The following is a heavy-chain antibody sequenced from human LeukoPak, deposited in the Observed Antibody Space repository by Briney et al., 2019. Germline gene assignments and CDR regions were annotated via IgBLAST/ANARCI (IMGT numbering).Heavy chain of an antibody. CDR3: GREPRYRPIDY. CDR2: ISPYSGNT. Sequence: ASVKVSCKASGYTFISYSLTWVRQAPGQGLEWMGWISPYSGNTNYAENFQDRVTLTTDTSTGTAYMELRSLRSDDTAVYYYGREPRYRPIDYWGQGTLVTVSS. V-gene: IGHV1-18*01. J-gene: IGHJ4*02. D-gene: IGHD3-9*01. CDR1: GYTFISYS.